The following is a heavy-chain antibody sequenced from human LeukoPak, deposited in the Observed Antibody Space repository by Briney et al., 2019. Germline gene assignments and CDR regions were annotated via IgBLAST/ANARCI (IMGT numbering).Heavy chain of an antibody. Sequence: SETLSLTCAVSGGSISGCYWSWICQRPGKGLERIGEINHSRSTNSNPYLNSRITISVETSKNKYPLNLSLVTATDTAASCFSRKGVTTTASGAFAIWGQGTMVTVSS. CDR1: GGSISGCY. CDR2: INHSRST. D-gene: IGHD4-17*01. V-gene: IGHV4-34*01. J-gene: IGHJ3*02. CDR3: SRKGVTTTASGAFAI.